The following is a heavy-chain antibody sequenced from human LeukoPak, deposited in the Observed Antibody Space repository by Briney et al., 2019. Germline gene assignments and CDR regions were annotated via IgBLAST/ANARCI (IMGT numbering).Heavy chain of an antibody. CDR1: GGSISSSSYS. D-gene: IGHD3-10*01. V-gene: IGHV4-39*07. CDR3: AKTRAYGSGAIDY. Sequence: SETLSLTCSVSGGSISSSSYSWGWIRQPPGKGLEWIGNIYYSGRTYYNPSLKSRVTISVDTSKNQFSLKLSSVTAADTAVYYCAKTRAYGSGAIDYWGQGTLVTVSS. CDR2: IYYSGRT. J-gene: IGHJ4*02.